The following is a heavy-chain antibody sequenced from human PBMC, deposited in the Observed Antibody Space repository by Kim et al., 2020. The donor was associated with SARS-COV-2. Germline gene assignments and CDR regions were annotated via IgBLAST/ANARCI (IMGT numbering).Heavy chain of an antibody. CDR2: IYYSGST. CDR3: ARPRSCWYAWFHP. V-gene: IGHV4-39*01. J-gene: IGHJ5*02. D-gene: IGHD6-19*01. CDR1: GGSISSSSYY. Sequence: SETLSLTCTVSGGSISSSSYYWGWIRQPPGKGLEWIGSIYYSGSTYYNPSLKSRVTISVDTSKNQFSLKLSSVTAADTAVFYWARPRSCWYAWFHPSGQG.